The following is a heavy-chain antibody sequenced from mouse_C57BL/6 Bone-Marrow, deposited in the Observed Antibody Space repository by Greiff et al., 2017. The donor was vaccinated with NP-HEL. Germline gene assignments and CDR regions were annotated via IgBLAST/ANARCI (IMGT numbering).Heavy chain of an antibody. CDR1: GISITTGNYR. D-gene: IGHD1-1*01. V-gene: IGHV3-5*01. Sequence: EVKLQESGPGLVKPSQTVFLTCTVTGISITTGNYRWSWIRQFPGNKLEWIGYIYYSGTITYNPSLTSRPTITRDTPKNQFFLEMNSLTAEDTATYYCARECYYGSIFYYFDYWGQGTTLTVSS. CDR2: IYYSGTI. J-gene: IGHJ2*01. CDR3: ARECYYGSIFYYFDY.